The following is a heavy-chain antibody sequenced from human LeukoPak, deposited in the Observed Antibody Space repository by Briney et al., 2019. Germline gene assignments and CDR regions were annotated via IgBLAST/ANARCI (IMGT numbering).Heavy chain of an antibody. CDR1: GFTFRSYA. CDR2: ISYDGSNK. V-gene: IGHV3-30-3*01. D-gene: IGHD1-26*01. J-gene: IGHJ4*02. Sequence: GGSLRLSCAASGFTFRSYAMHWVRQAPGKGLEGVAVISYDGSNKYYADSVKGRFTISRDNSKNTLYLQMNSLRAEDTAVYYCARGLQVNSVGATASFDYWGQGTLVTVSS. CDR3: ARGLQVNSVGATASFDY.